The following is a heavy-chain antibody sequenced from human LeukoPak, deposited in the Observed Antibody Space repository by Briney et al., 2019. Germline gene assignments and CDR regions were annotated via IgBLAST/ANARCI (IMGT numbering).Heavy chain of an antibody. J-gene: IGHJ4*02. V-gene: IGHV3-33*01. D-gene: IGHD3-10*01. CDR3: ARDLHGSGSYGTFDY. Sequence: GGSLRLSCAASGFIFSSYGMRWAPQAPGKGLEWGALSGYDGSHKYYSDSVKGRFTISRDNSKNTVSLQMSSLRAEDTGVYYCARDLHGSGSYGTFDYWGQGTLVTVSS. CDR1: GFIFSSYG. CDR2: SGYDGSHK.